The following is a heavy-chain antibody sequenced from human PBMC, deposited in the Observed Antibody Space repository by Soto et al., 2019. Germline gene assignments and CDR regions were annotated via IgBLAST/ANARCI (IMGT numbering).Heavy chain of an antibody. D-gene: IGHD2-2*01. CDR3: ARAVLGYCSSTSCPYAFDI. Sequence: ASVKVSCKASGYTFTSYDINWVRQATGQGLEWMGWMNPNSGNTGYAQKFQGRVTITRDTSASTAYMELSSLRSEDTAVYYCARAVLGYCSSTSCPYAFDIWGQGTMVTVSS. CDR2: MNPNSGNT. CDR1: GYTFTSYD. V-gene: IGHV1-8*01. J-gene: IGHJ3*02.